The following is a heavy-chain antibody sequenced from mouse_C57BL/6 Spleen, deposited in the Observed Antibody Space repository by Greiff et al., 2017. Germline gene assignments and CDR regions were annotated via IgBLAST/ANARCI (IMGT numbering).Heavy chain of an antibody. CDR3: AREDYYGSSLFYAMDY. V-gene: IGHV1-82*01. Sequence: VQLQQSGPELVKPGASVKISCKASGYAFSSSWMNWVKQRPGKGLEWIGRIYPGDGDTNYNGKFKGKATLTAYKSSSTAYMQLSSLTSEDSAVYFCAREDYYGSSLFYAMDYWGQGTSVTVSS. D-gene: IGHD1-1*01. J-gene: IGHJ4*01. CDR1: GYAFSSSW. CDR2: IYPGDGDT.